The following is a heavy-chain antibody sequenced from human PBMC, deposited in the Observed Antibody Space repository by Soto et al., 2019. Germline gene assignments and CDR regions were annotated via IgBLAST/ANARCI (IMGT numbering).Heavy chain of an antibody. J-gene: IGHJ4*02. Sequence: QVQLVQSGAEVKKPGASVKVSCKASGDTFTSCGISCVLQAPGQGLEWRGWISADNGNTNYAQKLQGRVTMTTDTATSTAYMELRSLRSDDTAVYYCAVDRGSYALDYWGQGTLVTVSS. CDR3: AVDRGSYALDY. D-gene: IGHD1-26*01. V-gene: IGHV1-18*01. CDR1: GDTFTSCG. CDR2: ISADNGNT.